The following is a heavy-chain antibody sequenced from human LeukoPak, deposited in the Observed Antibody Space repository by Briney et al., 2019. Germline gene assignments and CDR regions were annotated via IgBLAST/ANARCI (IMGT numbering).Heavy chain of an antibody. Sequence: ASVKVSCKASGYTFTGYYMHWVRQAPGQGLEWMGWIIPNSGGTNYAQKFQGRVTMTRDTSISTAYMELSRLRSDDTAVYYCARDGIMITFGGVIVDFDYWGQGTLVTVSS. V-gene: IGHV1-2*02. D-gene: IGHD3-16*02. CDR3: ARDGIMITFGGVIVDFDY. CDR1: GYTFTGYY. CDR2: IIPNSGGT. J-gene: IGHJ4*02.